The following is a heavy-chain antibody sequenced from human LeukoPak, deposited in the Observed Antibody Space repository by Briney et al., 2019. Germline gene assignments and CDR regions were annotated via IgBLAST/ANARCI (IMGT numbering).Heavy chain of an antibody. D-gene: IGHD6-13*01. CDR2: IKSKTDGGTT. V-gene: IGHV3-15*01. CDR3: ARPRIAAAPADY. Sequence: SGGSLRLSCTASGFTFSNAWMTWVRQAPGKGLEWVGHIKSKTDGGTTDNAAPVKGRFTISRDDSKNTLFLQMNSLRAEDTAVYYCARPRIAAAPADYWGQGTLVTVSS. J-gene: IGHJ4*02. CDR1: GFTFSNAW.